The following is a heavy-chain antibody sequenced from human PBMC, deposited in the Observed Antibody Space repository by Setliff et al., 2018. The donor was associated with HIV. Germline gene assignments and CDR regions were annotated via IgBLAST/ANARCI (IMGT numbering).Heavy chain of an antibody. J-gene: IGHJ4*02. V-gene: IGHV4-4*09. CDR1: GGSISSYY. CDR2: IYTSGST. Sequence: SETLSLTCNVSGGSISSYYWSWNRQPQGKGLEWIGYIYTSGSTNYNPSLKSRVTISVDTSKNLFSLKLSSVTAADTDVYYCARGLSFYDPGGFDHWGQGTLVTVSS. D-gene: IGHD3-22*01. CDR3: ARGLSFYDPGGFDH.